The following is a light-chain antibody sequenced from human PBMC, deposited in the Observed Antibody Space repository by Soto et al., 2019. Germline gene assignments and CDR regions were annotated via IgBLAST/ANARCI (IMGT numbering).Light chain of an antibody. CDR1: QGITNW. J-gene: IGKJ1*01. CDR3: QQYNNYPRT. CDR2: AAS. Sequence: DIQMTQSPSSVSASVGDRVTITCRASQGITNWLAWYQQKPGKAPKLLIYAASGLPSGVPSRFSGSGSGTEFTLTISSLQSDDFATYFCQQYNNYPRTFGQGTKVDIK. V-gene: IGKV1D-16*01.